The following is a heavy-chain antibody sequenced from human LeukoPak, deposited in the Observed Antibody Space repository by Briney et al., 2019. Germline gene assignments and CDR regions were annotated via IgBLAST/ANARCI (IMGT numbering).Heavy chain of an antibody. CDR1: GFTFSSYA. J-gene: IGHJ4*02. CDR3: ARGDYGGSFDY. V-gene: IGHV3-30-3*01. Sequence: PGGSLRLSCAASGFTFSSYAMHWVRQAPGKGLEWVAIISDDGSNKYYADSVKGRFTISRDNSKNTLYLQMNSLRAEDTAVYYCARGDYGGSFDYWGQGTLDTVSS. CDR2: ISDDGSNK. D-gene: IGHD4-23*01.